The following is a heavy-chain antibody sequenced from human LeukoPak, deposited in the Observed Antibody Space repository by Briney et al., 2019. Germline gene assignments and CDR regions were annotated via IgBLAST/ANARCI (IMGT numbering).Heavy chain of an antibody. Sequence: MSSETLSLTCAVYGGSFSGYYWSWIRQPPGKGLEWIGEINHSGRTNYNPSLKSRVTISVDTSKNQFSLKLSSVTAADTAVYYCARLAYDSSGYSFDYWGQGTLVTVSS. J-gene: IGHJ4*02. D-gene: IGHD3-22*01. CDR3: ARLAYDSSGYSFDY. CDR2: INHSGRT. V-gene: IGHV4-34*01. CDR1: GGSFSGYY.